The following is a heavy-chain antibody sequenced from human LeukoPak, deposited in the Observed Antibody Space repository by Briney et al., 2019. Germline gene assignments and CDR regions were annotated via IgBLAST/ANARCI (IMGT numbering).Heavy chain of an antibody. Sequence: PSETLSLTCTVSGGSISSHYWSWIRQPPGKGLEWIGYIYYSGSTNYNPSLKSRVTISVDTSKNQFSLKLSSVTAADTAVYYCAGAARQYYFDYWGQGTLVTVSS. CDR2: IYYSGST. CDR1: GGSISSHY. V-gene: IGHV4-59*11. CDR3: AGAARQYYFDY. J-gene: IGHJ4*02. D-gene: IGHD6-6*01.